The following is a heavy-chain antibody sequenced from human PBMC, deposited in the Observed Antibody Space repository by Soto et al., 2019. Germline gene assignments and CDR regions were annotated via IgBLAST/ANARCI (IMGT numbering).Heavy chain of an antibody. CDR3: AKDRTITMIVVPHAFDI. CDR2: ISGSGGST. V-gene: IGHV3-23*01. D-gene: IGHD3-22*01. J-gene: IGHJ3*02. CDR1: GFTSSSYA. Sequence: PGVSLRLSCAASGFTSSSYAMSWFRQAPEKGLEWVSGISGSGGSTYYADSVKDRFTISRDNSKNTLYLQMNSLRAEDTAVYYCAKDRTITMIVVPHAFDIWGRGTMVTVSS.